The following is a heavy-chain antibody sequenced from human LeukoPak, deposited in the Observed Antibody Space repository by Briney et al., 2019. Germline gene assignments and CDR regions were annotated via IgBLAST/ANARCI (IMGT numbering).Heavy chain of an antibody. CDR2: ISNDASST. Sequence: GGALRLSCAASGFTFSNYWMHWVRQAPGKGLVWVSRISNDASSTTYADSVKGRFTISRDNTKNTLYLQMNSLRAEDTAVYYCAVGDNPGALDYWGQGTLVTVSS. CDR3: AVGDNPGALDY. D-gene: IGHD1-14*01. V-gene: IGHV3-74*01. J-gene: IGHJ4*02. CDR1: GFTFSNYW.